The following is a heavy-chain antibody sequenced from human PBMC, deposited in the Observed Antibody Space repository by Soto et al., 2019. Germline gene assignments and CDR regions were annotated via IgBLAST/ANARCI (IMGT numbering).Heavy chain of an antibody. CDR3: ARELFGRSVWFDP. CDR1: GDSISSGGYY. Sequence: SETLSLTCTVSGDSISSGGYYWSWIRQLPGKGLEWIGYIYSNGYTYYNPSLESRVTISLDTSNNQFSLKLTSVTAADTAVYYCARELFGRSVWFDPWGQGTLVTVS. V-gene: IGHV4-31*03. D-gene: IGHD3-10*01. CDR2: IYSNGYT. J-gene: IGHJ5*02.